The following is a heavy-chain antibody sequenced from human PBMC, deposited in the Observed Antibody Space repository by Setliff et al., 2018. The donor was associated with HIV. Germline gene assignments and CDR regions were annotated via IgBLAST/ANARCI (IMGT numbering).Heavy chain of an antibody. J-gene: IGHJ4*02. CDR3: AKLAPSYSSGKDDF. Sequence: GGSLRLSCVASGFTFINYAMSWVRQAPGKGLEWVSAIVGGVSSTVYADSVKGRFTISRDNSKNTLYLQMNSLRPEDTAIYYCAKLAPSYSSGKDDFWGQGTLVTVSS. CDR2: IVGGVSST. CDR1: GFTFINYA. V-gene: IGHV3-23*01. D-gene: IGHD6-19*01.